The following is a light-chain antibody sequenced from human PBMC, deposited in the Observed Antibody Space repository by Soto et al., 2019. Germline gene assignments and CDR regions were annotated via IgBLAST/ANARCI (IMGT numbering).Light chain of an antibody. CDR3: QKYNSAPLT. V-gene: IGKV1-27*01. CDR2: AAS. Sequence: DIQVTQSLACLSASLGDRVSITCRAIQAIGVYLAWFQQQPGKVPKLLIYAASALQSGVASRFSGSGSGTDVTLTISSLQPEDIATYYCQKYNSAPLTFGGGTKVEI. J-gene: IGKJ4*01. CDR1: QAIGVY.